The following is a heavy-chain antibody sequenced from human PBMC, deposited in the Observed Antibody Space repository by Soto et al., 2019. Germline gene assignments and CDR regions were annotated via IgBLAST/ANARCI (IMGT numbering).Heavy chain of an antibody. CDR1: GFTFSSYA. D-gene: IGHD3-22*01. V-gene: IGHV3-23*01. J-gene: IGHJ4*02. CDR3: AKETYYYDSSGYAN. Sequence: GGSLRLSCAASGFTFSSYAMSWVRQAPGKGLEWVSAISGSGGSTYYADSVKGRFTISRDNSKNTLYLQMNSLRAEDTAVDYCAKETYYYDSSGYANWGQGTLVTVSS. CDR2: ISGSGGST.